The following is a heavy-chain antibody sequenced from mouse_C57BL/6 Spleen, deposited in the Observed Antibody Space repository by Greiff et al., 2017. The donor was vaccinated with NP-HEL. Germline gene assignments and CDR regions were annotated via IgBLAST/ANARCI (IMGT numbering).Heavy chain of an antibody. Sequence: QVQLKESGPGLVQPSQSLSITCTVSGFSLTSYGVHWVRQSPGKGLEWLGVIWRGGSTDYNAAFMSRLSITKDNSKSQVFFKMNSLQADDTAIYYCAKWITTVGEHAYAMDYWGQGTSVTVSS. CDR2: IWRGGST. D-gene: IGHD1-1*01. CDR3: AKWITTVGEHAYAMDY. J-gene: IGHJ4*01. V-gene: IGHV2-5*01. CDR1: GFSLTSYG.